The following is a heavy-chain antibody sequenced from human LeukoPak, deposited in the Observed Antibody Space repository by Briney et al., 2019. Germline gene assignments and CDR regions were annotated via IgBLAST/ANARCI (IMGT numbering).Heavy chain of an antibody. CDR3: ARDTGDGFYDC. J-gene: IGHJ4*02. CDR1: GYSISSAYY. V-gene: IGHV4-38-2*02. D-gene: IGHD5-24*01. CDR2: LFTSGST. Sequence: SETLSLTCAVSGYSISSAYYWGWIRQPAGTGLEWIGRLFTSGSTKYNPSLKSRVTIVVDKSKKHFSLKLSSVTAADTAVYYCARDTGDGFYDCWGQGSPVTVSS.